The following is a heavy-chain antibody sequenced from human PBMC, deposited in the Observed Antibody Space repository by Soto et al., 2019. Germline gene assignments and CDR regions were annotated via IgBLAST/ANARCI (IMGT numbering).Heavy chain of an antibody. CDR3: ARETSYDFWSGPQTMEV. CDR1: GFTFSSYV. D-gene: IGHD3-3*01. CDR2: VHYDGTKK. Sequence: GGSLRLSCAPSGFTFSSYVMHWVRQAPGKGLEWVAVVHYDGTKKYYADSVRGRFTISRDNSENILYLQMNSLRPDDTAVYFCARETSYDFWSGPQTMEVWGQGTTVTVSS. J-gene: IGHJ6*02. V-gene: IGHV3-33*01.